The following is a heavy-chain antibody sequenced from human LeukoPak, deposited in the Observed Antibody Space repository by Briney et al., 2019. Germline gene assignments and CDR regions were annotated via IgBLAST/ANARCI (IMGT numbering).Heavy chain of an antibody. CDR2: IYWDDDK. CDR3: AHSYYDSSGYWYYFDY. D-gene: IGHD3-22*01. V-gene: IGHV2-5*02. Sequence: SGPTLVNPTQTLTLTCTFSGFSLSISGAGVGWIRQPPGKALEWLALIYWDDDKRYSPSLKSRLTITKDTSKNQVVLRMTNMDPVDTATYYCAHSYYDSSGYWYYFDYWGQGTLVTVSS. J-gene: IGHJ4*02. CDR1: GFSLSISGAG.